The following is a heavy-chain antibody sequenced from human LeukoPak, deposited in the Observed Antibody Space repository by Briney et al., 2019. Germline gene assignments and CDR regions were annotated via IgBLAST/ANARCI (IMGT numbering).Heavy chain of an antibody. J-gene: IGHJ4*02. D-gene: IGHD3-10*01. Sequence: ASVKVSCKASGYTFTGYCMHWVRQAPGQGLEWMGWINPNSGGTNYAQKFQGRVTMTRDTSISTAYMELSRLRSDDTAVYYCARDRFTMVRGVIVLTNWGQGTLVTVSS. CDR3: ARDRFTMVRGVIVLTN. CDR1: GYTFTGYC. V-gene: IGHV1-2*02. CDR2: INPNSGGT.